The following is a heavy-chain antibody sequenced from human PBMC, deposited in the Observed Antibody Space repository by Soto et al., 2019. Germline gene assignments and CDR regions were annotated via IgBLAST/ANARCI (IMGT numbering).Heavy chain of an antibody. D-gene: IGHD3-9*01. CDR2: INPNSGGT. J-gene: IGHJ6*02. Sequence: ASVKVSCKASGYTFTGYYMHWLRQAPGQGLEWMGWINPNSGGTNYAQKFQGWVTMTRDTSISTAYMELSRLRSDDTAVYYCARAHDILTGYYDYYYYGMDVWGQGTTVTVSS. V-gene: IGHV1-2*04. CDR1: GYTFTGYY. CDR3: ARAHDILTGYYDYYYYGMDV.